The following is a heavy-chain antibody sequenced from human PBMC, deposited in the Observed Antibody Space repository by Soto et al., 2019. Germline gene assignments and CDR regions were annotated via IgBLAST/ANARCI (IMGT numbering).Heavy chain of an antibody. J-gene: IGHJ5*02. CDR3: ARGDAVTMVRGVSPGWFDP. CDR2: IYYSGST. CDR1: GGSISSGDYY. V-gene: IGHV4-30-4*02. D-gene: IGHD3-10*01. Sequence: SDTLSLTCTVSGGSISSGDYYWSWIRQPPGKGLEWIGYIYYSGSTYYNPSLKSRVTISVDTSKNQFSLKLSSVTAADTAVYYCARGDAVTMVRGVSPGWFDPWGQGTLVTVSS.